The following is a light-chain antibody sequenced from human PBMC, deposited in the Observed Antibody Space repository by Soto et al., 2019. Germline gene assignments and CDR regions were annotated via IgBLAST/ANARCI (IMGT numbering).Light chain of an antibody. V-gene: IGLV1-44*01. J-gene: IGLJ3*02. CDR3: AAWDDSLNGPV. Sequence: QPVLTQPPSASETAGQRVTISCSGSTSNIGANSINWYQQLPGTAPKLLIYSNNQRPSGVPDRFSGSKSGTSASLAISGLQSEDEGDYYCAAWDDSLNGPVFGEGTKLTVL. CDR1: TSNIGANS. CDR2: SNN.